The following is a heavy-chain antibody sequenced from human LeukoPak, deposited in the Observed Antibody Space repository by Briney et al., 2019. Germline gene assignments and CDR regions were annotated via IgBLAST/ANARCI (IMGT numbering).Heavy chain of an antibody. V-gene: IGHV1-24*01. D-gene: IGHD2-21*01. CDR2: FDPEEGDT. CDR3: ATGSIVYDF. CDR1: GHTLTEFS. Sequence: ASVKVSCKVSGHTLTEFSMEWVRQAPGKGLEWMGGFDPEEGDTIYAQKFRGRLTMTEDTSTDTAYMELSSLTSEDTAVYYCATGSIVYDFWGQGTLVTVSS. J-gene: IGHJ4*02.